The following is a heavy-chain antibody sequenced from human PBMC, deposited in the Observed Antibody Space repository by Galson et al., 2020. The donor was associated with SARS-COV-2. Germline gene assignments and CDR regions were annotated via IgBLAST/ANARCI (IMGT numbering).Heavy chain of an antibody. CDR2: IQQDGSEK. Sequence: GESLKLSCAASGFTFSSYWMSWDRQAPGKGLEWVANIQQDGSEKYYVDSVKGRITISRDNAKNSLYLQMNSLRAEDTAVYYCARDLSYYDFWSGYYTLTGDYDDYGMDVWGQGTTVTVSS. CDR1: GFTFSSYW. J-gene: IGHJ6*02. D-gene: IGHD3-3*01. V-gene: IGHV3-7*03. CDR3: ARDLSYYDFWSGYYTLTGDYDDYGMDV.